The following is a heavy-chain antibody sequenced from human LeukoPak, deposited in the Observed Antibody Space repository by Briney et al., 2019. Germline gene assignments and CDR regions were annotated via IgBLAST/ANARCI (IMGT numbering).Heavy chain of an antibody. Sequence: PSETLSLTCAVSGGSISSSNWWSWVRQPPGKGLKWIGEIYHSGSTNYNPPLKSRVTISVDKSKNQFSLKLSSVTAADTAVYYCAVYCGGDCYSGVNNWFDPWGQGTLVTVSS. V-gene: IGHV4-4*02. CDR3: AVYCGGDCYSGVNNWFDP. CDR1: GGSISSSNW. CDR2: IYHSGST. D-gene: IGHD2-21*02. J-gene: IGHJ5*02.